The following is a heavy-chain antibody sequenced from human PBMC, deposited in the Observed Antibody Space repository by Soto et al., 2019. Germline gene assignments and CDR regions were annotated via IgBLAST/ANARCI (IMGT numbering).Heavy chain of an antibody. CDR3: AKDLYSSSWAKKYYFEY. V-gene: IGHV3-23*01. J-gene: IGHJ4*02. D-gene: IGHD2-2*01. Sequence: GGALRLSCAASGFTVDSYAMSWVRQAPVKGLEWVSVVSGSSGSTDYADSVKGRFIIPRDNSKNILYLQMNSLRAEDTAVYYCAKDLYSSSWAKKYYFEYWGQGTQVPVSS. CDR1: GFTVDSYA. CDR2: VSGSSGST.